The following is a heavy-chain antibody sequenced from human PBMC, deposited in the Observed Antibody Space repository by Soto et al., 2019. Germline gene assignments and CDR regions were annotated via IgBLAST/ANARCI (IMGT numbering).Heavy chain of an antibody. D-gene: IGHD6-19*01. Sequence: SETLSLTCTVSGYSISSGSYWGWIRQPPAKGPEWIASIYHGGTTFYNPSLKRRVTVSVDKSNNQFSLKLSSVTAADTAVYSCAKAHAMGVAGSTLDYWGHGTPVTVSS. CDR3: AKAHAMGVAGSTLDY. CDR1: GYSISSGSY. V-gene: IGHV4-38-2*02. CDR2: IYHGGTT. J-gene: IGHJ4*01.